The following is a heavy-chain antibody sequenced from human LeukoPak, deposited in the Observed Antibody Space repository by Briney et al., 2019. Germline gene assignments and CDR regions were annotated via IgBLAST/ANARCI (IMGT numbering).Heavy chain of an antibody. J-gene: IGHJ6*02. V-gene: IGHV3-48*04. D-gene: IGHD2-2*01. Sequence: GGSLRLSCAASGFTFSSFIMNWVRQAPGKGLEWISYIDANGRSVFYADSVKGRFTISRDNAKNSLYLQMNSLRAEDTAVYYCARDIVVVPAAISYYYGMDVWGQGTTVTVSS. CDR2: IDANGRSV. CDR1: GFTFSSFI. CDR3: ARDIVVVPAAISYYYGMDV.